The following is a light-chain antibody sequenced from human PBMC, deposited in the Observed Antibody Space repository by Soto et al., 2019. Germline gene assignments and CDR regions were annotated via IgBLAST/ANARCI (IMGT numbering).Light chain of an antibody. CDR2: ADT. V-gene: IGLV1-40*01. CDR1: SSNIGAGYD. J-gene: IGLJ1*01. CDR3: QSYDSSLSGLDV. Sequence: QSVLTQPPSVSGAPGQRISISCTGSSSNIGAGYDVHWYRQLPGTAPELLIFADTKRPSGVPDRFSGSKSGTSASLAITGLQAEDEADYYCQSYDSSLSGLDVFGTGTKVTVL.